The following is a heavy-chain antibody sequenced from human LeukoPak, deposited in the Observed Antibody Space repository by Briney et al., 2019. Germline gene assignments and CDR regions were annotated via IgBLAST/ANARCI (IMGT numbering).Heavy chain of an antibody. J-gene: IGHJ4*02. D-gene: IGHD2-2*01. Sequence: VASVKVSCKAPGYTFTSYYMHWVRQAPGQGLEWMGIINPSGGSTNYAQKFQGRVTMTRDMSTSTVYMELSSLRSEDTAVYYCARDEGCSSTSCLFDYWGQGTLVTVSS. CDR3: ARDEGCSSTSCLFDY. V-gene: IGHV1-46*01. CDR2: INPSGGST. CDR1: GYTFTSYY.